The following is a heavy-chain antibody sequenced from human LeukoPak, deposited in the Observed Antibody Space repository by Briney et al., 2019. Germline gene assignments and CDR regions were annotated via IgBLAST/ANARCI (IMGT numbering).Heavy chain of an antibody. CDR3: AREEYYYDSSGYYIS. J-gene: IGHJ5*02. D-gene: IGHD3-22*01. CDR1: GGSFSGYY. V-gene: IGHV4-34*01. Sequence: NSSETLSLTCAVYGGSFSGYYWSWIRQPPGKGLEWIGGINHSGSTNYNPSLKSRVTISVDTSKNQFSLKLSSVTAADTAVYYCAREEYYYDSSGYYISWGQGTLVTVSS. CDR2: INHSGST.